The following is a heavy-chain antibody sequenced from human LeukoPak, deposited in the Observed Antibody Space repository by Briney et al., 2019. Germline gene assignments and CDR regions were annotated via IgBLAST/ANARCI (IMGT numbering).Heavy chain of an antibody. D-gene: IGHD1-14*01. V-gene: IGHV3-74*01. CDR1: GFTFSSDW. Sequence: PGGSLRLSCGASGFTFSSDWMHWVRQTPGKGLVWISGFSSDGTRAIYADSVRGRLTISRDNARDALYLHMNSLRAEDTAMYYCTRDCQFRTPWGQGTPVTVSS. CDR2: FSSDGTRA. J-gene: IGHJ5*02. CDR3: TRDCQFRTP.